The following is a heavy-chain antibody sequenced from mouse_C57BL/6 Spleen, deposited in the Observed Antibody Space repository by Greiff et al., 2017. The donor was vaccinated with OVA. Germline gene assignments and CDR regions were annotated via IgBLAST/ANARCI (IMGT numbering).Heavy chain of an antibody. CDR3: ARSPSSGWFAY. J-gene: IGHJ3*01. Sequence: VQLQQPGAELVKPGASVKLSYKASGYTFTSYWMQWVKQRPGQGLEWIGEIDPSDSYTNYNQKFKGKATLTVDTSSSTAYMQLSSLTSEDSAVYYCARSPSSGWFAYWGQGTLVTVSA. CDR2: IDPSDSYT. D-gene: IGHD3-2*02. CDR1: GYTFTSYW. V-gene: IGHV1-50*01.